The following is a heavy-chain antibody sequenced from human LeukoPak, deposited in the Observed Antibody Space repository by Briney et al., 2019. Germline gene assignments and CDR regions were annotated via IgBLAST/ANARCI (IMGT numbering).Heavy chain of an antibody. Sequence: SETLSLTCTVSGGSISSSSYYWGWIRQPPGKGLEWIGRIHTSGSTNYNPSLRSRVTMSVDTSKNLFSLRLSSVTAADTAVYYCARTPIYYFDNSGYYNWGQGTLVTVSS. V-gene: IGHV4-39*07. CDR3: ARTPIYYFDNSGYYN. J-gene: IGHJ4*02. D-gene: IGHD3-22*01. CDR1: GGSISSSSYY. CDR2: IHTSGST.